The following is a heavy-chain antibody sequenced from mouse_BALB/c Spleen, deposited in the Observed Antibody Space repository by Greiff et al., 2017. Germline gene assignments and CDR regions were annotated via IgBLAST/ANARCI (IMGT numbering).Heavy chain of an antibody. CDR1: GFSLTSYG. Sequence: VKLVESGPGLVQPSQSLSITCTVSGFSLTSYGVHWVRQSPGKGLEWLGVIWSGGSTDYNAAFISRLSISKDNSKSQVFFKMNSLQANDTAIYYCARSYYGSSYGENYYAMDYWGQGTSVTVSS. D-gene: IGHD1-1*01. CDR3: ARSYYGSSYGENYYAMDY. CDR2: IWSGGST. V-gene: IGHV2-2*02. J-gene: IGHJ4*01.